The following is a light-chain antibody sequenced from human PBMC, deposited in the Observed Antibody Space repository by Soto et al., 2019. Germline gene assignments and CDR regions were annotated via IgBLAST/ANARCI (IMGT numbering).Light chain of an antibody. CDR2: GAS. J-gene: IGKJ2*01. Sequence: EIVLTQSPGTLSLSPGERATLSCRASQSVSSSSYLAWYQQKPGQAPRLLIYGASSMATGIPDRFSGSGSATDVSLTISRLEPEDFAVYYCQQYGSSPSYTFGQGTKLEIK. CDR3: QQYGSSPSYT. CDR1: QSVSSSSY. V-gene: IGKV3-20*01.